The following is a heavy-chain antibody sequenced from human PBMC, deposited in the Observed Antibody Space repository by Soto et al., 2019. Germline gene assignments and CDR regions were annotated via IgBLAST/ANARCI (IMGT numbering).Heavy chain of an antibody. D-gene: IGHD3-10*02. V-gene: IGHV3-72*01. CDR2: TKHKVSSYAT. CDR1: GFTLSDHF. CDR3: VAYLSYYVH. J-gene: IGHJ4*02. Sequence: EVQLVESGGGLVQPGGSLRLSCAVSGFTLSDHFMDWVRQAPGKGLEWVGRTKHKVSSYATEYAASVKGRFTISRDDLYHPLHLQMSSLRTEDTAVYYCVAYLSYYVHWGQGTLVTVSS.